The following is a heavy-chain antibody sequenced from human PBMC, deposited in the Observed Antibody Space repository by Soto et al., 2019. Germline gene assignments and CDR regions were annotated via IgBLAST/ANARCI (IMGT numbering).Heavy chain of an antibody. Sequence: SESLSLPCAVYGGSFSVYYWSWIRQPPGKGLDWIGEINHSGSTNYNPSLKSRVTISVDTSKNQFSLTLSPVTAADTAVYYCGRCSICGVVTMTVKGGMDVWGQGTTVTVSS. D-gene: IGHD3-3*02. CDR1: GGSFSVYY. CDR3: GRCSICGVVTMTVKGGMDV. CDR2: INHSGST. J-gene: IGHJ6*02. V-gene: IGHV4-34*01.